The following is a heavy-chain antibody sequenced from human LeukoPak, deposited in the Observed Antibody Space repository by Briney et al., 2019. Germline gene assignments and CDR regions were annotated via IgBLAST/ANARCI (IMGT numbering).Heavy chain of an antibody. J-gene: IGHJ4*02. CDR2: ISSSGDSS. Sequence: GGSLRLSCAASRFTFSSYAMNWVRQAPGKGLEWVSGISSSGDSSYFADSVKGRFTISRDNSKNTLYLQMNSLRAEDTAVYYCAKASGHYDFWSGYYSLREYYFDYWGQGTLVTVSS. CDR3: AKASGHYDFWSGYYSLREYYFDY. V-gene: IGHV3-23*01. D-gene: IGHD3-3*01. CDR1: RFTFSSYA.